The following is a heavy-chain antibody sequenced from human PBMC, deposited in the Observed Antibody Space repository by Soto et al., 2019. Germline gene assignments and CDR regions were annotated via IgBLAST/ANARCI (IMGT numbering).Heavy chain of an antibody. CDR3: ARDHNFGFILYAMDV. J-gene: IGHJ6*02. V-gene: IGHV1-46*01. CDR1: GYTFTSYY. Sequence: GASVKVSCKASGYTFTSYYIHWVRQAPGQGLEWMGLINPSGDSTSYAQKFQGRLTMTRDTSTSTVYMEMSSLRSEDTAMYYCARDHNFGFILYAMDVWGQGTTVTVSS. D-gene: IGHD2-15*01. CDR2: INPSGDST.